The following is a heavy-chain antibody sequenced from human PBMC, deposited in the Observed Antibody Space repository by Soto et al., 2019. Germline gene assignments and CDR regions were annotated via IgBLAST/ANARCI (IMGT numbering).Heavy chain of an antibody. J-gene: IGHJ4*02. CDR1: GFTFSSYG. CDR3: AKGQVKARFSAGVTTSFDY. D-gene: IGHD1-1*01. Sequence: GGSLRLSCAASGFTFSSYGMSWVRQAPGKGLEWVSGISGSGGSTYYADSVKGRFTISRDNSKNTLHLQMNSLRAEDTAVYYCAKGQVKARFSAGVTTSFDYWGQGTLVTVSS. V-gene: IGHV3-23*01. CDR2: ISGSGGST.